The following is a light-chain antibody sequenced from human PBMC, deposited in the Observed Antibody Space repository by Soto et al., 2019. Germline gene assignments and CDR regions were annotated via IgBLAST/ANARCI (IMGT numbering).Light chain of an antibody. V-gene: IGKV3-20*01. Sequence: EIVLTQSPGTLSLSPGERGTLSCRASQSVTSNSVAWYQQKPGQAPRLLIYGASSRVAGIPDRFRGAGSGTDFTLTISRLEPEGFAVYVCQQYGSSPPTFGQGTKVDVK. CDR1: QSVTSNS. CDR2: GAS. J-gene: IGKJ1*01. CDR3: QQYGSSPPT.